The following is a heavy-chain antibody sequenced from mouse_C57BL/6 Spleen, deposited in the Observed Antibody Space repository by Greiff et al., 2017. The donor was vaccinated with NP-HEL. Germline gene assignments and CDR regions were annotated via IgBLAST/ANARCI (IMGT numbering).Heavy chain of an antibody. CDR3: TRKAAPYFDY. V-gene: IGHV1-15*01. CDR1: GYTFTDYE. J-gene: IGHJ2*01. CDR2: IDPETGGT. Sequence: QVQLKQSGAELVRPGASVTLSCKASGYTFTDYEMHWVKQTPVHGLEWIGAIDPETGGTAYNQKFKGKVILTADKSSSTAYMELRSLTSEDSAVYYCTRKAAPYFDYWGQGTTLTVSS. D-gene: IGHD3-2*02.